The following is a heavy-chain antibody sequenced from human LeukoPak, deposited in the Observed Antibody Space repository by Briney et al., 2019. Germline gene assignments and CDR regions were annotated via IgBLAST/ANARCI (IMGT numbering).Heavy chain of an antibody. V-gene: IGHV3-21*01. Sequence: PGGSLRLSCAASGFTFSDAWMNWVRQAPGKGLEWVSSISSSSSYIYYADSVKGRFTISRDNAKNSLYLQMNSLRAEDTAVYYCARDQDYCSSTSCTFDPWGQGTLVTVSS. J-gene: IGHJ5*02. D-gene: IGHD2-2*01. CDR1: GFTFSDAW. CDR3: ARDQDYCSSTSCTFDP. CDR2: ISSSSSYI.